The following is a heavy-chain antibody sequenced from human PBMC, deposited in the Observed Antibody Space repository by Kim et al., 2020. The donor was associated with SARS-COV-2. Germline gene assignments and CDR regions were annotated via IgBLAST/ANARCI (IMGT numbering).Heavy chain of an antibody. J-gene: IGHJ4*02. CDR3: TTGRHYDFWSGYYTFDY. CDR2: IKSKTDGGTT. Sequence: GGSLRLSCAASGFTFSNAWMSWVRQAPGKGLEWVGRIKSKTDGGTTDYAAPVKGRFTISREDSKNTLYLQMNSLETGDAAVYYCTTGRHYDFWSGYYTFDYWGQGTLVTVSS. CDR1: GFTFSNAW. D-gene: IGHD3-3*01. V-gene: IGHV3-15*01.